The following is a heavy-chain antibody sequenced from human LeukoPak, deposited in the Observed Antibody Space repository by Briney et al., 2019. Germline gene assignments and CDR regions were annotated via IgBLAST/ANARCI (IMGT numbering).Heavy chain of an antibody. CDR3: ARDETGGYSPEYYFDY. J-gene: IGHJ4*02. V-gene: IGHV4-4*07. Sequence: SETLSLTCTVCGGSISSYYWSWIPRPAGKGPEWIGRIYTSGSTNYNPSLKSRVTMSVDTSKNQCSLKLSSVTAADTAVYYCARDETGGYSPEYYFDYWGQGTLVTVSS. CDR1: GGSISSYY. CDR2: IYTSGST. D-gene: IGHD5-12*01.